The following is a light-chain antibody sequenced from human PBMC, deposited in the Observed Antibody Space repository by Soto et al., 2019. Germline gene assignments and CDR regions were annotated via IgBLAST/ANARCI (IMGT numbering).Light chain of an antibody. CDR3: QQFIDGWT. Sequence: GGRDTITCRASQSINNRLAWYQQMPGKAPNLLIYDASSLESGVPSRFRGSGSETEFTLTISGLQPDDFATYYCQQFIDGWTFGQGTKVDIK. CDR1: QSINNR. CDR2: DAS. V-gene: IGKV1-5*01. J-gene: IGKJ1*01.